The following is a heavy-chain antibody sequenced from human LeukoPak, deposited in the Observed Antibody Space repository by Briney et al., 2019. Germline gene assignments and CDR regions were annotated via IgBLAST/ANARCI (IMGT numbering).Heavy chain of an antibody. CDR3: ARRAGAYSHPYDY. CDR2: IYSSVT. CDR1: GFVFSTYE. V-gene: IGHV3-53*01. J-gene: IGHJ4*02. Sequence: PGGSLRLSCAASGFVFSTYEMDWVRQAPGKGLEWVSFIYSSVTHYSDSVKGRFTISRDNSKNTLFLQMNSLRAEDTAVYYCARRAGAYSHPYDYWGQGTLVTVSS. D-gene: IGHD4/OR15-4a*01.